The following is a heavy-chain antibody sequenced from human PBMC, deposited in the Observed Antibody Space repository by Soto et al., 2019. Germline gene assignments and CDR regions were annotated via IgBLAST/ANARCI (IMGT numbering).Heavy chain of an antibody. CDR1: GGSISSSSYY. J-gene: IGHJ4*02. CDR2: IYYSGST. Sequence: SETLSLTCTVSGGSISSSSYYWGWIRQPPGKGLEWIGSIYYSGSTYYNPSLKSRVTISVDTSKNQFSLKLSSVTAADTAVYYCAGFKYYDILTGYLGRGYYFDYWGQGTLVTVS. V-gene: IGHV4-39*01. D-gene: IGHD3-9*01. CDR3: AGFKYYDILTGYLGRGYYFDY.